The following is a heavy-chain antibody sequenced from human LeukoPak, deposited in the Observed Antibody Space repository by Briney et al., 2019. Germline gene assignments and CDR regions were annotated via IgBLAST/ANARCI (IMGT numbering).Heavy chain of an antibody. V-gene: IGHV3-23*01. D-gene: IGHD6-13*01. CDR3: TKARYSNAWDYSDD. Sequence: GGSLRLSCVASGFTFSSYAMNWVRQAPGKGLGWVSGISSSGSASYYADSVKGRFTISRDNSRNTLYLQMNNLSADDTAVYYCTKARYSNAWDYSDDWGQGTLVTVSS. CDR2: ISSSGSAS. CDR1: GFTFSSYA. J-gene: IGHJ4*02.